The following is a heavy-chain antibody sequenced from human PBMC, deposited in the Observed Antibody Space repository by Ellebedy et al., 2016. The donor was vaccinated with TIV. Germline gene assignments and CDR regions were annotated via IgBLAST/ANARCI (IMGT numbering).Heavy chain of an antibody. CDR2: ISDISGHI. D-gene: IGHD1-1*01. J-gene: IGHJ4*02. CDR3: ARDQRPLIDY. Sequence: PGGSLRLSCAASGFTFSRYSMNWVRQAPGKGLEWVSSISDISGHIFYADSVKGRFTISRDNAKNSLFLQMNSLRAEDSAVYYCARDQRPLIDYWGQGTLVTISS. CDR1: GFTFSRYS. V-gene: IGHV3-21*06.